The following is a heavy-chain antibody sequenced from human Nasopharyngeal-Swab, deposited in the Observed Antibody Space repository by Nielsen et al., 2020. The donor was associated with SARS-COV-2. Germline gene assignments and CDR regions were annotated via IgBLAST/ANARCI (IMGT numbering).Heavy chain of an antibody. D-gene: IGHD5-12*01. Sequence: GESLKISCAASGFIVSSTYMSWVRQAQRKGLEWLSVIHNDGNTYYADSVKGRFTISRDNSKNTLYLQMNSLRAEDTAVYYCAKGRGYSGYDGRFDYWGQGTLVTVSS. J-gene: IGHJ4*02. CDR2: IHNDGNT. CDR3: AKGRGYSGYDGRFDY. V-gene: IGHV3-53*01. CDR1: GFIVSSTY.